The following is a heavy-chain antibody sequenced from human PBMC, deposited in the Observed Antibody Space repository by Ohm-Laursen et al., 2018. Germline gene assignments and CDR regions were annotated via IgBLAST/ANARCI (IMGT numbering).Heavy chain of an antibody. CDR1: GFTFSNYW. V-gene: IGHV3-7*04. J-gene: IGHJ4*02. CDR2: IKQDGSEK. D-gene: IGHD1-14*01. CDR3: AGGTGWTESD. Sequence: SLRLSCSASGFTFSNYWMSWVRQTPGKGPEWVSNIKQDGSEKNYVDSVKGRFTISRDNAENSLYLQMNSLRAEDTAVYYCAGGTGWTESDWGQGTLVTVSS.